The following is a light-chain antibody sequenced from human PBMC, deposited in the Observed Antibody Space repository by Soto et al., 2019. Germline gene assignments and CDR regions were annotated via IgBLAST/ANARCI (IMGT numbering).Light chain of an antibody. Sequence: IVLPQSPGPVSLSPAQRXILSGRASQSVSNNYLAWYQQKPGQAPRLLIYGAANRATGIPDRFSGSGSGTDFTLTISSLQPEDFATYYCQQSYSNPRTFGQGTKV. V-gene: IGKV3-20*01. J-gene: IGKJ1*01. CDR3: QQSYSNPRT. CDR1: QSVSNNY. CDR2: GAA.